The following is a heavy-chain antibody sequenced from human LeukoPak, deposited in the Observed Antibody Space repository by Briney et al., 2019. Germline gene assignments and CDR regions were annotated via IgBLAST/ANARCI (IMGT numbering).Heavy chain of an antibody. Sequence: PGRSLRLSCAASGFTFSSYGMHWVRQAPGKGLEWVAVIWYDGSNKYYADSVKGRFTISRDNSKNTLYLQMNSLRAEDTAVYYCARPPSSGDIGCDYWGQGTLVTVSS. D-gene: IGHD5-12*01. J-gene: IGHJ4*02. CDR2: IWYDGSNK. V-gene: IGHV3-33*01. CDR3: ARPPSSGDIGCDY. CDR1: GFTFSSYG.